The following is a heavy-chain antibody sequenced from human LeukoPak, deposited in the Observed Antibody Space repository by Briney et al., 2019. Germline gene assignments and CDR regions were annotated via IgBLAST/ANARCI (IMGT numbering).Heavy chain of an antibody. Sequence: PGRSPRLSCAASGFTFSSYAMHWVRQAPGKGLEWVAVISYDGSNKYYADSVKGRFTISRDNSKNTLYLQMNSLRAEDTAVYYCGRGYDPFDYWGQGTLVTVSS. V-gene: IGHV3-30*04. J-gene: IGHJ4*02. CDR1: GFTFSSYA. CDR3: GRGYDPFDY. CDR2: ISYDGSNK. D-gene: IGHD5-12*01.